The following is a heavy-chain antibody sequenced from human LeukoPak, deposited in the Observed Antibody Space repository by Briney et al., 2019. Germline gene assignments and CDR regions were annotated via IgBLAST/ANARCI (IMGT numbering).Heavy chain of an antibody. Sequence: PGRSLRLSCAASGFTFSSYGIHWVRQAPGKGLEWVEGISYDGSNKYYADSVKGRFTISRDNSKNTLYLQMNSLRAEDTAVYYCAKDPPRGYAMDVWGQGTTVTVSS. D-gene: IGHD5-12*01. CDR3: AKDPPRGYAMDV. CDR2: ISYDGSNK. V-gene: IGHV3-30*18. CDR1: GFTFSSYG. J-gene: IGHJ6*02.